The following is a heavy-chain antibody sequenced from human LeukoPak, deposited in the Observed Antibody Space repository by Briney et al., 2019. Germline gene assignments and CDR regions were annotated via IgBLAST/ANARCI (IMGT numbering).Heavy chain of an antibody. CDR1: GYTFTGYY. CDR3: ARTSRGELGVFDY. CDR2: INPSSGGT. D-gene: IGHD1-26*01. J-gene: IGHJ4*02. Sequence: ASVKVSCKASGYTFTGYYMHWVRQAPGQGLEWMGWINPSSGGTNYAQKFQGRVTMTRDTSISTAYMELSRLRSDDTAVYYCARTSRGELGVFDYWGQGTLVTVSS. V-gene: IGHV1-2*02.